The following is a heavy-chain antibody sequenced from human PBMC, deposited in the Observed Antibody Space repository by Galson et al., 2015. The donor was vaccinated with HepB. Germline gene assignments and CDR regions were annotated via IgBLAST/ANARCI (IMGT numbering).Heavy chain of an antibody. J-gene: IGHJ2*01. CDR3: AREGVVVVTATPVSGYFDL. V-gene: IGHV3-30*07. Sequence: SARLRFTISRDNSKNTLYLQMNSLRAEDTAVYYCAREGVVVVTATPVSGYFDLWGRGTLVTVSS. D-gene: IGHD2-21*02.